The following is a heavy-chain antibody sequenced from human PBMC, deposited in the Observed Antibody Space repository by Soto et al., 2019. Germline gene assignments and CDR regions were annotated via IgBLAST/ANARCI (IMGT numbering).Heavy chain of an antibody. CDR3: ARGVGVVIGLYYCGMVV. V-gene: IGHV1-69*06. J-gene: IGHJ6*02. CDR1: GGTFSSYA. CDR2: IIPIFGTA. Sequence: SVKVSCKASGGTFSSYAISWVRQAPGQGLEWMGGIIPIFGTANYAQKFQGRVTITADKSTSTAYMELSSLRSEDTAVYYCARGVGVVIGLYYCGMVVWGQGTMVTVSS. D-gene: IGHD3-3*01.